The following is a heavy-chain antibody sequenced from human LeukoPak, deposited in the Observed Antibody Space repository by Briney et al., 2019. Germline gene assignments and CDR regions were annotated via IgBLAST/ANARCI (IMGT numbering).Heavy chain of an antibody. CDR1: GFTFSNYG. CDR3: ARGSPYYYDSSGYLGAFDI. CDR2: IWYDGSNK. Sequence: GGSLRLSCAASGFTFSNYGMNWVRQAPGKGLEWVAVIWYDGSNKYYADSVKGRFTISRDNSKNTLYLQMNSLRAEDTAVYYCARGSPYYYDSSGYLGAFDIWGQGTMLTVSS. J-gene: IGHJ3*02. D-gene: IGHD3-22*01. V-gene: IGHV3-33*08.